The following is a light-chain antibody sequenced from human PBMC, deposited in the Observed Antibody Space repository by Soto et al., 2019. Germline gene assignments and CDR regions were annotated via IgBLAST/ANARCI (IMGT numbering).Light chain of an antibody. V-gene: IGLV2-14*03. CDR2: DVS. Sequence: QSALTQPASVSGSPGQSITISCTGTSSDVGGFNSVSWYQLRPGTAPKLMIYDVSKRPSGVSYRFSGSKSGNTASLTISGLQAEDEADYYCSSYISSSTLNVFGTGPKVTVL. J-gene: IGLJ1*01. CDR1: SSDVGGFNS. CDR3: SSYISSSTLNV.